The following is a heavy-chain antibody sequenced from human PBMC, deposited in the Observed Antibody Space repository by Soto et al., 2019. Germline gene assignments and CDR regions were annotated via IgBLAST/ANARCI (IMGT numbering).Heavy chain of an antibody. D-gene: IGHD4-17*01. CDR3: ARDHLDYGDPQDIDY. CDR1: GGTFSSYA. Sequence: QVQLVQSGAEVKKPGSSVKVSCKASGGTFSSYAISWVRQAPGQGLEWMGGIIPIFGTANYAQKFQGRVTITADESTSTAYMELSSLRSDDTAVYYCARDHLDYGDPQDIDYWGQGTLVTVSS. J-gene: IGHJ4*02. V-gene: IGHV1-69*01. CDR2: IIPIFGTA.